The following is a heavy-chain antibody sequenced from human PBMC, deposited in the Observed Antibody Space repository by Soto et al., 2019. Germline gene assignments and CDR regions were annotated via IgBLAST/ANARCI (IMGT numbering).Heavy chain of an antibody. CDR3: ARDEGRDRSGYFYAS. D-gene: IGHD3-22*01. V-gene: IGHV3-30*01. CDR1: GFTFSSYA. Sequence: GESLRLSCSASGFTFSSYAIHWVRQAPGKGLEWVAVISYDGSNKYYAGTVKGRFTIPRDNSKNTLYLQMNSLRAEGRAGYYFARDEGRDRSGYFYASGGRGT. CDR2: ISYDGSNK. J-gene: IGHJ4*02.